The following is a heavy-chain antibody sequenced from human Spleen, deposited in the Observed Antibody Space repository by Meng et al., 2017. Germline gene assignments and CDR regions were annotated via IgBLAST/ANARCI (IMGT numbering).Heavy chain of an antibody. D-gene: IGHD3-10*02. CDR3: AREEATMIGPAFDP. Sequence: QVQLVESGGGLFKPGGSRRLSCAASGFTFSAYYMSWIRQAPGKGLEWVSYISSSGSTIYYADSVKGRFTISRDNAKNSLYLQMNSLRAEDTAVYYCAREEATMIGPAFDPWGQGTLVTVSS. CDR1: GFTFSAYY. J-gene: IGHJ5*02. CDR2: ISSSGSTI. V-gene: IGHV3-11*01.